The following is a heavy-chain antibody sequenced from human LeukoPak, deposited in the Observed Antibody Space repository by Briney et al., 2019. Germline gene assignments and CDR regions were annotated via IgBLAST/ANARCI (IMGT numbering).Heavy chain of an antibody. D-gene: IGHD2-2*01. CDR1: GGSISTYY. CDR3: ARESIVGLPTADRSYYFDY. CDR2: VYTSGRN. Sequence: SETLSLTCTVSGGSISTYYWSWIRQSAGKGLEWIGRVYTSGRNNYNPSLKSRVTLSVDTSKNQFSLKLTSVTAADTAVYYCARESIVGLPTADRSYYFDYWGQGTLVTVSS. J-gene: IGHJ4*02. V-gene: IGHV4-4*07.